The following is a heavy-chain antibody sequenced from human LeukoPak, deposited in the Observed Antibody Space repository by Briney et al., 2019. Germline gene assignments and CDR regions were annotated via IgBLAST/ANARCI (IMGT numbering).Heavy chain of an antibody. CDR3: TRDRGAYNLYDY. CDR2: IRSKAYGETA. CDR1: GFTFGDYA. D-gene: IGHD1-1*01. V-gene: IGHV3-49*04. J-gene: IGHJ4*02. Sequence: GGSLRLSCTASGFTFGDYAMSWVRQAPGKGLEWVGFIRSKAYGETADYAASVKGRFTISRDYSKAIAYLQMNSLKTEDTAVYHCTRDRGAYNLYDYWGQGTLVTVSS.